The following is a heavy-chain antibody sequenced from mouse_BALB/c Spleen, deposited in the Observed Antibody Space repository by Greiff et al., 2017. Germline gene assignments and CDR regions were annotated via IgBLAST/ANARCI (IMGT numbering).Heavy chain of an antibody. Sequence: EVMLVESGGGLVQPGGSLKLSCAASGFTFSSYGMSWVRQTPDKRLELVATINSNGGSTYYPDSVKGRFTISRDNAKNTLYLQMSSLKSEDTAMYYCARDAPYYYFDYWGQGTTLTVSS. J-gene: IGHJ2*01. CDR3: ARDAPYYYFDY. CDR1: GFTFSSYG. V-gene: IGHV5-6-3*01. CDR2: INSNGGST. D-gene: IGHD1-1*01.